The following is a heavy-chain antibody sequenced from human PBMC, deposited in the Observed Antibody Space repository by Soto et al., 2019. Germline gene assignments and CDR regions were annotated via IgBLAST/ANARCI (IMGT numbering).Heavy chain of an antibody. V-gene: IGHV3-30*18. J-gene: IGHJ6*02. D-gene: IGHD1-1*01. Sequence: GGSLRLSCAASGFTFSSYGMHWVRQAPGKGLEWVAVISYDGSNKYYADSVKGRFTISRDNSKNTLYLQMNSLRAEDTAVYYCAKSGGLARQYGMDVWGQGTTVTVSS. CDR2: ISYDGSNK. CDR3: AKSGGLARQYGMDV. CDR1: GFTFSSYG.